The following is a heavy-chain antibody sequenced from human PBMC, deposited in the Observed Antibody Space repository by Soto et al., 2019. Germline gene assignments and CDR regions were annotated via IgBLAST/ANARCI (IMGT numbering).Heavy chain of an antibody. Sequence: PSETLSLTCTVSGGSISSSIYYRGWLRQHPGKGLEWIGYIYYSGSTYYNPSLKSRVTISVDTSKNQFSLKLSSVTAADTAVYYCARDSELASYNWFDPWGEGTLVTVSS. CDR1: GGSISSSIYY. V-gene: IGHV4-31*03. CDR2: IYYSGST. CDR3: ARDSELASYNWFDP. J-gene: IGHJ5*02. D-gene: IGHD1-26*01.